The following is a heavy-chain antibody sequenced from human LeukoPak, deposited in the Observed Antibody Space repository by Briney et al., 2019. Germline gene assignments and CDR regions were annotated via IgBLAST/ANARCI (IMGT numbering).Heavy chain of an antibody. CDR2: IYYSGST. Sequence: PSETLSLTCTVSGGSISSYCWSWIRQPPGKGLEWIGYIYYSGSTNYNPSLKSRVTISVDTSKNQFSLKLSSVTAADTAVYYCARDRFRAAAGRNYYYMDVWGKGTTVTVSS. CDR3: ARDRFRAAAGRNYYYMDV. D-gene: IGHD6-13*01. J-gene: IGHJ6*03. V-gene: IGHV4-59*01. CDR1: GGSISSYC.